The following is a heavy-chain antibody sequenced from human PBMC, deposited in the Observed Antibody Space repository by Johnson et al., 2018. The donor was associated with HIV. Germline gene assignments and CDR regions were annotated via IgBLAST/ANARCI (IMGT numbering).Heavy chain of an antibody. CDR1: GFTFSSYG. D-gene: IGHD2-15*01. CDR2: IRSDGSTK. J-gene: IGHJ3*02. CDR3: AKLQYCSSGSCYFDALDI. V-gene: IGHV3-30*02. Sequence: VQVLESGGGVVQPGGSLRLSCAASGFTFSSYGMHWVRQAPGKGLEWVAFIRSDGSTKYYADSVKGRFTISRDNSKNTLYLQMNTLTAEDTAVYYCAKLQYCSSGSCYFDALDIWGQGTMVTVSS.